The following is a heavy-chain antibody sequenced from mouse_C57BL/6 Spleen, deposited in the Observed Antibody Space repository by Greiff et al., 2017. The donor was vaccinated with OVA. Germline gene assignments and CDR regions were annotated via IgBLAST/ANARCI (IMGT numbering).Heavy chain of an antibody. CDR3: ARSGSSGSWFAY. D-gene: IGHD3-2*02. J-gene: IGHJ3*01. CDR1: GYTFTSYW. Sequence: VQLQQPWAELVKPGASVKMSCKASGYTFTSYWITWVKQRPGQGLEWIGDIYPGSGSTNYNEKFKSKATLTVDTSSSTAYMQLSSLTSEDSAVYYCARSGSSGSWFAYWGQGTLVTVSA. V-gene: IGHV1-55*01. CDR2: IYPGSGST.